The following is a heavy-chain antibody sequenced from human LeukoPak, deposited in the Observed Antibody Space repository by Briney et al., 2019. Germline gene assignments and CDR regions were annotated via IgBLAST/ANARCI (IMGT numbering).Heavy chain of an antibody. Sequence: GGSLRLSCAASGFTFSSYSMNWVRQAPGKGLKWVSYISSSSSTIYYADSVKGRFTISRDNSKNTLYLQMNSLRAEDTAVYYCAKGGGSRSSLYYYYMDVWGKGTTVTVSS. CDR3: AKGGGSRSSLYYYYMDV. CDR2: ISSSSSTI. CDR1: GFTFSSYS. J-gene: IGHJ6*03. V-gene: IGHV3-48*01. D-gene: IGHD6-6*01.